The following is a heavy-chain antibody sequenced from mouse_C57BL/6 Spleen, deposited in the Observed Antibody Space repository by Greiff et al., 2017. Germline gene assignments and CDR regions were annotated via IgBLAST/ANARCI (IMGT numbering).Heavy chain of an antibody. V-gene: IGHV1-55*01. CDR1: GYTFTSYW. J-gene: IGHJ4*01. CDR3: ARFGYYAMDY. Sequence: QVQLQQPGADLVKPGASVKMSCKASGYTFTSYWITWVKQRPGQGLEWIGDIYPGSGSTNYNEKFKSKTTLTVDTSSSTAYMQLSSLTSEDSAVYYCARFGYYAMDYRGQGTSVTVSS. CDR2: IYPGSGST.